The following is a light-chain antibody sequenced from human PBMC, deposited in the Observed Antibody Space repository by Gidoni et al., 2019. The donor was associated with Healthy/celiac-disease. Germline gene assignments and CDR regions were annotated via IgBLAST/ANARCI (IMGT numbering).Light chain of an antibody. CDR1: SSNIDAGYD. Sequence: QSVLTQPPSVSGAPGQRVTISCTGSSSNIDAGYDVHWYQQLPGTAPKRLIYGNSNRPSGVPDRFSGSKSGTSASLAITGLQAEDEADYYCQSYDSSLSGSVFGGGTKLTVL. J-gene: IGLJ2*01. V-gene: IGLV1-40*01. CDR3: QSYDSSLSGSV. CDR2: GNS.